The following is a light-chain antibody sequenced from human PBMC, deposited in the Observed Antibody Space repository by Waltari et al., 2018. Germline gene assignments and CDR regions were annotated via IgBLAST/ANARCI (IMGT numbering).Light chain of an antibody. CDR2: DDS. CDR1: NIESKS. Sequence: SYVLTQAPSVSVAPGETARITCGGNNIESKSVHWYRQRPGQAPVLVISDDSDRPSGIPERFSGSNSGNTATLTISRVEAGDEADYYCQVWDANTDPGVFGTGTEVTVL. J-gene: IGLJ1*01. V-gene: IGLV3-21*01. CDR3: QVWDANTDPGV.